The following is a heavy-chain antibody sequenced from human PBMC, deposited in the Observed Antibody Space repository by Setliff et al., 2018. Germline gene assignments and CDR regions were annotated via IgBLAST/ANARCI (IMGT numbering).Heavy chain of an antibody. D-gene: IGHD2-2*01. J-gene: IGHJ3*01. CDR1: GYTFTNYG. CDR2: IITNTGKT. Sequence: ASVKVSRKASGYTFTNYGFTWVRQAPGQGLEWMGMIITNTGKTSYPKKFQGRVTMTTDTYTGTGYMELRSLTSDDTAVYFCARFGGSCSSSSCYASDLWGQGTMVTVSS. V-gene: IGHV1-18*01. CDR3: ARFGGSCSSSSCYASDL.